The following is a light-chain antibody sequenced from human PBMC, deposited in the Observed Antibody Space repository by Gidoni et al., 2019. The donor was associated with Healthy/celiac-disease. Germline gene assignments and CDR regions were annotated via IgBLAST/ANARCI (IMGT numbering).Light chain of an antibody. V-gene: IGKV3-15*01. J-gene: IGKJ1*01. CDR1: QSVSSN. Sequence: EIVMTQSPATLSVSPGERATLSCRASQSVSSNLAWYQQKPGQAPRPLIYGASTRATGIPARFSGSGYGTEFTLTISSLQSEDFAVYYCQQYNNWPPTFGQGTKVEIK. CDR3: QQYNNWPPT. CDR2: GAS.